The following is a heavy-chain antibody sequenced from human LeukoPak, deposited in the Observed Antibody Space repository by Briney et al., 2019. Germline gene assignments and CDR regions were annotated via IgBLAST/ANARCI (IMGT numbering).Heavy chain of an antibody. J-gene: IGHJ3*02. D-gene: IGHD6-13*01. Sequence: SETLSLTCTVSGGSISSSSYYWGWIRQPPGKGLEWIGSIYHSGSTYYNPSLKGRVTISVDKSKNQFSLRLSSVTAADTAVYYCARGWYGNLNAFDIWGQGTMVTVSS. CDR3: ARGWYGNLNAFDI. CDR1: GGSISSSSYY. V-gene: IGHV4-39*07. CDR2: IYHSGST.